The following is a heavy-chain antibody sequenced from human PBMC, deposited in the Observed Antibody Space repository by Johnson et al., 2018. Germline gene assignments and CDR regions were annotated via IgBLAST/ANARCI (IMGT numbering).Heavy chain of an antibody. J-gene: IGHJ6*02. CDR3: AKAITDYYDSSGYYYYYYGMDV. CDR1: GFTFSSYA. D-gene: IGHD3-22*01. CDR2: ISGSGGST. Sequence: VQLVESGGGLVQXGGSXRLXCAASGFTFSSYAMSWVRQAPGKGLEWVSAISGSGGSTYYADSVKGRFTISRDNSKNTLYLQMNSLRAEDTAVYYCAKAITDYYDSSGYYYYYYGMDVWGQGTTVTVSS. V-gene: IGHV3-23*04.